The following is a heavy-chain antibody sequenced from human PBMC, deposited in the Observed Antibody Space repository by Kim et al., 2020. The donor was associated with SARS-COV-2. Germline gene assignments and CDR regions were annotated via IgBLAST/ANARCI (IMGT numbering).Heavy chain of an antibody. V-gene: IGHV3-30*18. CDR3: AKAADTEYYYYGMDV. Sequence: GGSLRLSCAASGFTFSSYGMHWVRQAPGKGLEWVAVISYDGSNKYYADSVKGRFTISRDNSKNTLYLQMNSLRAEDTAVYYCAKAADTEYYYYGMDVLGQGTTVTVSS. CDR1: GFTFSSYG. D-gene: IGHD5-18*01. J-gene: IGHJ6*02. CDR2: ISYDGSNK.